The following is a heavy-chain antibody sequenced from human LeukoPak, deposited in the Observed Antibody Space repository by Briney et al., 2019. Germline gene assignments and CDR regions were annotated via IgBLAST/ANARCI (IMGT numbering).Heavy chain of an antibody. CDR3: ARSDSARGLWFDP. CDR2: INHSGST. Sequence: SGTLSLTCAVYGGSFSGYYWSWIRQPPGKGLEWIGEINHSGSTNYNPSLKSRVTISVDTSKNQFSLKLSSVTAADTAVYYCARSDSARGLWFDPWGQGTLVTVSS. J-gene: IGHJ5*02. CDR1: GGSFSGYY. D-gene: IGHD6-6*01. V-gene: IGHV4-34*01.